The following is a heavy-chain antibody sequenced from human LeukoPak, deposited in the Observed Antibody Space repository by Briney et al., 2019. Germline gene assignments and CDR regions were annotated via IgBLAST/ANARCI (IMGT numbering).Heavy chain of an antibody. Sequence: GGSLTLSCAASGFTFSNYSMNWVRPAPGKGLEGVSYISSSSSTIYYAASVKGRFTISRDNAKNSLYLQMNSLRAGDTAVYYCARGAQTVAATDNWFDPWGQGTLVTVSS. D-gene: IGHD6-13*01. CDR1: GFTFSNYS. V-gene: IGHV3-48*01. CDR3: ARGAQTVAATDNWFDP. J-gene: IGHJ5*02. CDR2: ISSSSSTI.